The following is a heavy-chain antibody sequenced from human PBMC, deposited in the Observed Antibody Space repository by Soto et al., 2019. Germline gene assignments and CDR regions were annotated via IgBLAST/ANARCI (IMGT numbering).Heavy chain of an antibody. Sequence: SETLSLTCTVSGGSISSYYWSWIRQPPGKGLEWIGYIYYSGSTNYNPSLKSRVTISVDTSKNQFSLKLSSVTAADTAVYYCARGLVLDYYDSSGYYYDYWGQGTLVTVS. CDR2: IYYSGST. CDR1: GGSISSYY. D-gene: IGHD3-22*01. CDR3: ARGLVLDYYDSSGYYYDY. J-gene: IGHJ4*02. V-gene: IGHV4-59*01.